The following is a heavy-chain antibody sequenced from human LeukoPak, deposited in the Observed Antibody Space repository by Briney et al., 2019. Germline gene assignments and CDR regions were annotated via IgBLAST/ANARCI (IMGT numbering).Heavy chain of an antibody. J-gene: IGHJ4*02. V-gene: IGHV1-8*02. Sequence: ASVKVSCKASGYTFTSYDINWVRQATGQGLEWMGWMNPNSGNTGYAQKFQGRVTMTRDTSTSTVYMELSSLRSEDTAVYYCARDGVGELLALPFGYWGQGTLVTVSS. CDR1: GYTFTSYD. CDR3: ARDGVGELLALPFGY. D-gene: IGHD3-10*01. CDR2: MNPNSGNT.